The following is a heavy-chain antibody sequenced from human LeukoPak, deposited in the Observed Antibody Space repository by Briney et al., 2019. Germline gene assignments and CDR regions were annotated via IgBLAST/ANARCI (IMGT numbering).Heavy chain of an antibody. Sequence: GGSLRLSCAASGFTFSSYAMSWVRQAPGKGLEWVSTISGSGGSTYYADSVKGRFTISRDNSKNTLYLQMNSLRAEDTAVYYCAKVRRRLTSTNYCSGGSCYGGGLDYWGQGTLVTVSS. CDR2: ISGSGGST. CDR1: GFTFSSYA. CDR3: AKVRRRLTSTNYCSGGSCYGGGLDY. D-gene: IGHD2-15*01. V-gene: IGHV3-23*01. J-gene: IGHJ4*02.